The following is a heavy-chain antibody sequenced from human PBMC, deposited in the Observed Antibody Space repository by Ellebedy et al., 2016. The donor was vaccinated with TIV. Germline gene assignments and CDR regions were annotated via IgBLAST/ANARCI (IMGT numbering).Heavy chain of an antibody. V-gene: IGHV4-31*03. CDR3: ARVSYYYGTSYYFDN. J-gene: IGHJ4*02. CDR1: GGSISSGGYY. Sequence: MPSETLSLTCTVSGGSISSGGYYWSWIRQLPGKGLEWIGFIYYSGNTYYNPSLESRLTVSVDTSKNQFSLKLKSVTAADTAVYFCARVSYYYGTSYYFDNWGQGTLVTVSS. CDR2: IYYSGNT. D-gene: IGHD3-10*01.